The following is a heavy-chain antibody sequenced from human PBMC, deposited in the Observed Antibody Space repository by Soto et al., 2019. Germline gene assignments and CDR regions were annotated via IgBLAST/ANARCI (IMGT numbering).Heavy chain of an antibody. CDR1: GFTFSSYW. D-gene: IGHD6-13*01. CDR3: VRGTLAAAGCDY. Sequence: GGSLRLSCAASGFTFSSYWMSWVRQAPGKGLEWVANINQDGSEKYYVDSVKGRFTISGDNAKNSLYLQMNGLRAEDTAVYYCVRGTLAAAGCDYWGQGTLVTVSS. J-gene: IGHJ4*02. CDR2: INQDGSEK. V-gene: IGHV3-7*01.